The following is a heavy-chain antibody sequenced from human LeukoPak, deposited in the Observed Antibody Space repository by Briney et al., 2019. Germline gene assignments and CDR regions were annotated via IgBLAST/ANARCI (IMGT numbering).Heavy chain of an antibody. V-gene: IGHV3-7*01. CDR2: IKQDGSEK. CDR3: ARYGVDSSGYYFFDY. Sequence: GGSLRPSCAASGFTFSGYWMSWVRQAPGKGLEWVANIKQDGSEKYYVDSVKGRFTISRDNAENSLYLQMNSLTAEDTAVYYCARYGVDSSGYYFFDYWGQGTLVTVSS. CDR1: GFTFSGYW. D-gene: IGHD6-19*01. J-gene: IGHJ4*02.